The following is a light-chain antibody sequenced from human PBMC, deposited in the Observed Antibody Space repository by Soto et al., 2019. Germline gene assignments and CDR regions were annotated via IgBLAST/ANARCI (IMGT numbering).Light chain of an antibody. Sequence: QSALTQPRSVSGSPGQSVTISCTGTSSDVGGYNYVSWYQQHPGKAPKLMIYDVSKRPSGVPDRFSGSKSGNTASLTISGLQAEDEADYYCRSYAGSYTPVVFGGGTKLTVL. J-gene: IGLJ2*01. V-gene: IGLV2-11*01. CDR3: RSYAGSYTPVV. CDR2: DVS. CDR1: SSDVGGYNY.